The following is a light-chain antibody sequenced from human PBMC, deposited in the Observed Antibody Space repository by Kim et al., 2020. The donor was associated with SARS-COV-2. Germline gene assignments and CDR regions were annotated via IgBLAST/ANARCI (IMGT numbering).Light chain of an antibody. CDR3: QQYSSYPLT. J-gene: IGKJ4*01. Sequence: VGDRVTITCRASQDINNYLVWLQQRPGEAPKSLIYAASTLESGVPSRFSGSASATEFTLTSDILQPEDFATYYCQQYSSYPLTFGGGTKVDIK. CDR2: AAS. CDR1: QDINNY. V-gene: IGKV1-16*01.